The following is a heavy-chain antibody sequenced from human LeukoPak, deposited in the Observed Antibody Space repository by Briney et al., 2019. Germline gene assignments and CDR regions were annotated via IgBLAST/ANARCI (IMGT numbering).Heavy chain of an antibody. Sequence: GGSLRLSCAASGFTFSSYTMNWVRQAPGKGVEWVSSISSGSYIYYSDSVKGRFTISRDNAKNSLYLQMNSLRAEDTAVYYCARDFGGYCSSSNCYLGWLDYWGQGTLVTVSS. CDR2: ISSGSYI. D-gene: IGHD2-2*01. V-gene: IGHV3-21*03. CDR1: GFTFSSYT. J-gene: IGHJ4*02. CDR3: ARDFGGYCSSSNCYLGWLDY.